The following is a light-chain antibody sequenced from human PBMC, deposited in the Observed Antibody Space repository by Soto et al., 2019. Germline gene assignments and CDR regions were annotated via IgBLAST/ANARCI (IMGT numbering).Light chain of an antibody. CDR3: QQFNSYPRT. Sequence: AIPLTQSPSSLSASVGDRVTITCRASQDISSALAWYQQKPGKAPKVLIYDASTLESGVPSRFSGSGSGTDFTLTISSLQPEDFATYSCQQFNSYPRTFGQGTKVEVK. CDR2: DAS. J-gene: IGKJ1*01. V-gene: IGKV1-13*02. CDR1: QDISSA.